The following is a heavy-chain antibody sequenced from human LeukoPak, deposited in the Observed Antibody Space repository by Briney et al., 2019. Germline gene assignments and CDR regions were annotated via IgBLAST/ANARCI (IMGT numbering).Heavy chain of an antibody. V-gene: IGHV3-48*03. D-gene: IGHD1-7*01. CDR3: ARVELAPYYYYMDV. Sequence: PGGSLRLSCAASGFSISSYEMSWVRQAPGKGLEWVSYISSSGSTIYYADPVKGRFTISRDNAKNSLYLRMNSLRAEDTAVYYCARVELAPYYYYMDVWGKGTTVTVSS. J-gene: IGHJ6*03. CDR1: GFSISSYE. CDR2: ISSSGSTI.